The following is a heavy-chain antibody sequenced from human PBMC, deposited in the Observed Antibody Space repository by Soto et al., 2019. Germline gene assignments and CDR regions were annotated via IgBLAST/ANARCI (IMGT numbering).Heavy chain of an antibody. CDR2: IYYSGTT. Sequence: QVQLQESGPGLVKPSQTLSLACNVSGASISSGGYYWSWIRQHPGKGLEWIGFIYYSGTTYSNPSLKSRVTIAIDTSRTFFSLRLRSVTAADTAVYYCARARYSSIWSVGMDVWGHGTTVTVSS. D-gene: IGHD6-13*01. CDR3: ARARYSSIWSVGMDV. J-gene: IGHJ6*02. CDR1: GASISSGGYY. V-gene: IGHV4-31*03.